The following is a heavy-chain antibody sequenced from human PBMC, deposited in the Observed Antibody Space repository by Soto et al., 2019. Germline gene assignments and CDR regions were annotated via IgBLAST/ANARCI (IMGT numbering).Heavy chain of an antibody. Sequence: GGSLRLSCAASGFTFSSYAMSWVRQAPGKGLEWVSAISGSAYSTYYADSVKGRITISRDNSRNNLYLQLNSLRAEDKTIYYCGKKCGPPGETHAFDMWGQGTMVTVSS. CDR2: ISGSAYST. CDR3: GKKCGPPGETHAFDM. CDR1: GFTFSSYA. D-gene: IGHD4-17*01. J-gene: IGHJ3*02. V-gene: IGHV3-23*01.